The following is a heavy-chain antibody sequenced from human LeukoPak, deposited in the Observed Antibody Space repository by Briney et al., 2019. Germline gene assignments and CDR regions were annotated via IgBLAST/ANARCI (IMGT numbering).Heavy chain of an antibody. D-gene: IGHD3-3*01. CDR1: GFTFSDYY. CDR3: ARDKRDFWSGYHGQYYYYGMDV. J-gene: IGHJ6*02. V-gene: IGHV3-11*01. CDR2: ISSSGSTI. Sequence: PGGSLRLSCAASGFTFSDYYMSWIRQAPGKGLEWVSYISSSGSTIYYADSVKGRFTISRDNAKNSLYLQMNSLRAEDTAVYYCARDKRDFWSGYHGQYYYYGMDVWGQGTTVTVSS.